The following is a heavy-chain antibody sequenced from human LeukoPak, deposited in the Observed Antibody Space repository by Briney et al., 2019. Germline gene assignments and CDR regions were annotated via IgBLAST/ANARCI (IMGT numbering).Heavy chain of an antibody. CDR1: GGSFSGYY. Sequence: PSETLSLTCAVYGGSFSGYYWSWIRQPPGKGLEWIGEINHSGSTNYNPSLKSRVTISVDTSKNHFSLKLSSVTAADTAVYYCARGGYCSGSSCYFDYWGQGTLVTVSS. D-gene: IGHD2-15*01. J-gene: IGHJ4*02. V-gene: IGHV4-34*01. CDR2: INHSGST. CDR3: ARGGYCSGSSCYFDY.